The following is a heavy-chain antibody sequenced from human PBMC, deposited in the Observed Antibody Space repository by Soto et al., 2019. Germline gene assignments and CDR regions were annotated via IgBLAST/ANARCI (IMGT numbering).Heavy chain of an antibody. CDR3: ARGTGITFFGGVIAPQNGMDV. V-gene: IGHV1-46*01. CDR2: INPSGGST. J-gene: IGHJ6*04. D-gene: IGHD3-3*01. Sequence: ASVKVSCKASGYTFTSYYMHWVRQAPGQGLEWMGIINPSGGSTSYAQKFQGRVTMTRDTSTSTVYMELSSLRSEDTAVYYCARGTGITFFGGVIAPQNGMDVWGKGTTVPVSS. CDR1: GYTFTSYY.